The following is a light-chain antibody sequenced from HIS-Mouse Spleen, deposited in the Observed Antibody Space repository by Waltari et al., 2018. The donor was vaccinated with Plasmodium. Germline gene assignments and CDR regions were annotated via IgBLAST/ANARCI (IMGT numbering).Light chain of an antibody. CDR2: STN. Sequence: QPVVTQEPSFSVSPGGTVTLTCGLSSRSFPTRYYPIWYQQTPGQAPRTLIYSTNTRSSGVPDRFSGSILGNKAALTITGAQADDEADYYCVLYMGSGIWVFGGGTKLTVL. V-gene: IGLV8-61*01. J-gene: IGLJ2*01. CDR3: VLYMGSGIWV. CDR1: SRSFPTRYY.